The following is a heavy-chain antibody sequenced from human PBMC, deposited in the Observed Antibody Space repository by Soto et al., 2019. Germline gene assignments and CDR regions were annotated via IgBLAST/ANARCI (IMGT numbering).Heavy chain of an antibody. D-gene: IGHD1-26*01. CDR1: GYTFTSYG. Sequence: QVQLVQSGAEVKKPGASVKVSCKASGYTFTSYGISWVRQAPGQGLEWMGRISAYNGNTNYEQKLQGRVTMTTDTSTSTAYMERGTMRLEDTELDSSAREVGALGGGFDPWGQGTLVTVSS. CDR2: ISAYNGNT. V-gene: IGHV1-18*01. CDR3: AREVGALGGGFDP. J-gene: IGHJ5*02.